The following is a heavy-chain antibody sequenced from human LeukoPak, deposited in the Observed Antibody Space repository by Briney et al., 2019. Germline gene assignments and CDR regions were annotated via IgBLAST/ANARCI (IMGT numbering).Heavy chain of an antibody. CDR3: ARRDYGGTSAAFDI. J-gene: IGHJ3*02. Sequence: GESLQISCKGSGYNFTTYWVAWVRHMPGKGLEWMGIIFPGDSDTRYRPSFQGQVTISADKSISTAYLQWSSLKASDTAMYYCARRDYGGTSAAFDIWGQGTMVTVSS. CDR1: GYNFTTYW. V-gene: IGHV5-51*01. D-gene: IGHD4-23*01. CDR2: IFPGDSDT.